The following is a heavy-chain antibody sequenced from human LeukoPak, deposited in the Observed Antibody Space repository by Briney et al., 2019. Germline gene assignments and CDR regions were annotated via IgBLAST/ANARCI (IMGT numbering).Heavy chain of an antibody. CDR2: MNPSSGNT. V-gene: IGHV1-8*01. Sequence: ASVKVSCKASGYTFTSYDINWVRQATGQGLEWLGWMNPSSGNTGYAQKFQGRVTMTRDTSISTAYMELSSLRSEDTAVYYCARCSGYGMDVWGQGTTVTVSS. CDR3: ARCSGYGMDV. D-gene: IGHD3-10*02. CDR1: GYTFTSYD. J-gene: IGHJ6*02.